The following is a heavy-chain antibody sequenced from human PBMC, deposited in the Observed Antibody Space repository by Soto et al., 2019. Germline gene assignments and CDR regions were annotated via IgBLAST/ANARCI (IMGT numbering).Heavy chain of an antibody. D-gene: IGHD6-13*01. CDR1: GGTFTSYG. V-gene: IGHV1-18*01. CDR3: ARTAAAGKYYYGMDV. J-gene: IGHJ6*02. CDR2: ISAYNGNT. Sequence: ASVKVSCKASGGTFTSYGISWVRQAPGQGLEWMGWISAYNGNTNYAQKLQGRVTMTTDTSTSTAYMELRSLRSDDTAMYYCARTAAAGKYYYGMDVWGQGTTVTVSS.